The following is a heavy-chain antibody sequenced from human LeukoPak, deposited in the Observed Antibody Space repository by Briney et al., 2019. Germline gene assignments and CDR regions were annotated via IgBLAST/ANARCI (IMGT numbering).Heavy chain of an antibody. V-gene: IGHV1-46*01. CDR1: GYTFTSYY. D-gene: IGHD3-10*01. CDR2: INPSGGST. J-gene: IGHJ5*02. Sequence: ASVKVSCKASGYTFTSYYMHWVRQAPGQGLEWMGIINPSGGSTSYAQKFQGRVTMTRDTSTSTVYMELSSLRSEDTAVYYYARSGIPMVRGFDPWGQGTLVTVSS. CDR3: ARSGIPMVRGFDP.